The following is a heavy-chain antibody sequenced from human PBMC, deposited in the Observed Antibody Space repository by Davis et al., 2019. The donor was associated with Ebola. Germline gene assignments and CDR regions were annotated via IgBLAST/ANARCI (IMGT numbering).Heavy chain of an antibody. CDR1: GGTFSSYA. D-gene: IGHD2-15*01. CDR3: ARGLDIVVVVAAPKGMDV. CDR2: IIPIFGTA. Sequence: SVKVSCKASGGTFSSYAISWVRQAPGQGLEWMGGIIPIFGTANYAQKFQGRVTITADESTSTAYMELSSLRSDDTAVYYCARGLDIVVVVAAPKGMDVWGKGTTVTVSS. J-gene: IGHJ6*04. V-gene: IGHV1-69*13.